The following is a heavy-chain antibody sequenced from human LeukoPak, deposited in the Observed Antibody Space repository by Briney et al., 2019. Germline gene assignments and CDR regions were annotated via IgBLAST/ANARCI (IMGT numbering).Heavy chain of an antibody. J-gene: IGHJ6*02. V-gene: IGHV3-21*01. CDR3: SRDRCEGEHCSSGSGYIGGMDV. D-gene: IGHD2-15*01. Sequence: GGSLRLSCAASGFTFSSYSMNWVRQAPGKGLEWVSSISSSSSYIYYADSVKGRFTISRDNAKNSLYLQMNSLRAEDTAVYYCSRDRCEGEHCSSGSGYIGGMDVWGQGTTVTVSS. CDR2: ISSSSSYI. CDR1: GFTFSSYS.